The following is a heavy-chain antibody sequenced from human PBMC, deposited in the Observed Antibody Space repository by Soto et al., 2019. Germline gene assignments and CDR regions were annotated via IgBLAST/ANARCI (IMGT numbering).Heavy chain of an antibody. CDR1: GYTFTSYA. CDR3: ARVWYDFWSGYYTDY. J-gene: IGHJ4*02. CDR2: INAGNGNT. V-gene: IGHV1-3*01. Sequence: GASVKVSCKASGYTFTSYAMHWARQAPGQRLEWMGWINAGNGNTKYSQKFQGRVTITRDTSASTAYMELSSLRSEDTAVHYCARVWYDFWSGYYTDYWGQGTLVTVSS. D-gene: IGHD3-3*01.